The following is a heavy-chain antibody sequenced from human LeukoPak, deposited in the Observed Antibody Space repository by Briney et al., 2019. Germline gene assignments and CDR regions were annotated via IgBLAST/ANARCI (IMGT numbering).Heavy chain of an antibody. J-gene: IGHJ4*02. CDR3: ARAPYYYDSSGYYPFDY. CDR2: IIPILGIA. V-gene: IGHV1-69*04. CDR1: GGTFSSYA. Sequence: GASVKVSCKASGGTFSSYAISWVRQAPGQGLEWMGRIIPILGIANYAQKFQGRVTITADKSTSTAYMELSSLRSEDTAVYYCARAPYYYDSSGYYPFDYWGQGTLVTVSS. D-gene: IGHD3-22*01.